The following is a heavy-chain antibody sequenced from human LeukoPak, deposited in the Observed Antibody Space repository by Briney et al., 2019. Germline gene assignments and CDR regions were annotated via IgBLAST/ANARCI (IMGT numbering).Heavy chain of an antibody. CDR2: IRYDGSNK. J-gene: IGHJ2*01. CDR1: GFTFSSYG. V-gene: IGHV3-30*02. Sequence: QSGGSLRLSCAASGFTFSSYGMHWVRQAPGKGLGWVAFIRYDGSNKYYADSVKGRFTISRDNSKNTLYLQMNSLRAEDTAVYYCARDAPYDDILTYFDLWGRGTLVTVSS. D-gene: IGHD3-9*01. CDR3: ARDAPYDDILTYFDL.